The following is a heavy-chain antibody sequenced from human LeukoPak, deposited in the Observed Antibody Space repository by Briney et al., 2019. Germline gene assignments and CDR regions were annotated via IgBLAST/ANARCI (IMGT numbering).Heavy chain of an antibody. J-gene: IGHJ4*02. CDR1: GFTFSSYS. D-gene: IGHD6-19*01. CDR2: ISYDGSNK. CDR3: AKDKYSSGWFTPSFDY. V-gene: IGHV3-30*18. Sequence: GGSLRLSCAASGFTFSSYSMNWVRQAPGKGLEWVAVISYDGSNKYYADSVKGRFTISRDNSKNTLYLQMNSLRAEDTAVYYCAKDKYSSGWFTPSFDYWGQGTLVTVSS.